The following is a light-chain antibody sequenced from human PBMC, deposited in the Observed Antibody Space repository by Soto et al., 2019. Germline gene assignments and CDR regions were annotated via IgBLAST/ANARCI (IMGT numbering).Light chain of an antibody. J-gene: IGKJ5*01. CDR3: QQRSQWPPMT. CDR2: DAS. CDR1: QSISTY. V-gene: IGKV3-11*01. Sequence: EILLTQSPFTLSFSPWQRSTLSFMASQSISTYLAWYQVKPGQAPRLLIYDASNRATGVPARFSGSGSGTDFSLTISSLEPEDVAVYYCQQRSQWPPMTFGQGTRLEIK.